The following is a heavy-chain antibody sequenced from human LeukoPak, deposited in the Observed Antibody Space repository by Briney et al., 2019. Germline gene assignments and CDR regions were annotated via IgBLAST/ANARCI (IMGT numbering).Heavy chain of an antibody. V-gene: IGHV4-4*07. CDR1: GGSISSYY. Sequence: PSETLSLTCTVSGGSISSYYWSWIRQPAGKGLEWIGRIYTSGSTNYNPSLKSRVTISVDTSKNQFSLKLSSVTAADTAVYYCARAPGYCSGGSCYRTEYFQHWGQGTLVTVSS. CDR2: IYTSGST. CDR3: ARAPGYCSGGSCYRTEYFQH. D-gene: IGHD2-15*01. J-gene: IGHJ1*01.